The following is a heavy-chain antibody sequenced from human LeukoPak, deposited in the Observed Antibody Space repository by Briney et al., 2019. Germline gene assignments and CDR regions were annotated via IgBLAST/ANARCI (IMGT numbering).Heavy chain of an antibody. CDR2: ISSSSSYI. Sequence: GGSLRLSCAASGFTFSSYAMSWVRQAPGKGLEWVSSISSSSSYIYYADSVKGRFTISRDNAKNSLYLQMNSLRAEDTAVYYCARDSHYDFWSGYFGGYAFDIWGQGTMVTVSS. CDR3: ARDSHYDFWSGYFGGYAFDI. J-gene: IGHJ3*02. D-gene: IGHD3-3*01. V-gene: IGHV3-21*01. CDR1: GFTFSSYA.